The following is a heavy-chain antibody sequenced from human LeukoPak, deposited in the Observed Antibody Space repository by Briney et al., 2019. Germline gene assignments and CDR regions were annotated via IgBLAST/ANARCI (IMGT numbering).Heavy chain of an antibody. D-gene: IGHD6-6*01. CDR1: GGSISSSIYY. Sequence: SETLSLTCIVSGGSISSSIYYWAWVRQPPGKGLEWIGTVFYNGATQYSPSLRSRVTISVDTSKNQFSLKLSSVTAADTAVYYCARSSIAAPEGYNWFDPWGQGTLVTVSS. J-gene: IGHJ5*02. CDR2: VFYNGAT. V-gene: IGHV4-39*07. CDR3: ARSSIAAPEGYNWFDP.